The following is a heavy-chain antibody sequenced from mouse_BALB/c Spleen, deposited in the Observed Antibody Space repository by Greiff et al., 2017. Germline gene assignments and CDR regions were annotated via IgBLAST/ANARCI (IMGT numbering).Heavy chain of an antibody. CDR1: GFNIKDTY. J-gene: IGHJ3*01. CDR2: IDPANGNT. CDR3: ARGYYYGSSYSWFAY. Sequence: EVQLQQSGAELVKPGASVKLSCTASGFNIKDTYMHWVKQRPEQGLEWIGRIDPANGNTKYDPKFQGKATITADTSSNTAYLQLSSLTSEDTAVYYCARGYYYGSSYSWFAYWGQGTLVTVSA. D-gene: IGHD1-1*01. V-gene: IGHV14-3*02.